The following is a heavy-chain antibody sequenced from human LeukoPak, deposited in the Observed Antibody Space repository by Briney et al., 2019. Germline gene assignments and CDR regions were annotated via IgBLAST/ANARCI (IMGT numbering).Heavy chain of an antibody. Sequence: VASVKVSCKASGYTFTGYYMHWVRQAPGQGLEWMGWINPNSGGTNYAQKFQGRVTMTRDTSISTAYMELSRLRSDDTAVYYCARPSSGSYSSDAFDIWGQGTMVTVSS. CDR2: INPNSGGT. V-gene: IGHV1-2*02. CDR3: ARPSSGSYSSDAFDI. CDR1: GYTFTGYY. J-gene: IGHJ3*02. D-gene: IGHD1-26*01.